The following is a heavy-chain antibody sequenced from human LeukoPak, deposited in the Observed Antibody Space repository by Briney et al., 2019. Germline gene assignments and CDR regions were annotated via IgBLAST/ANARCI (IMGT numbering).Heavy chain of an antibody. CDR2: IYRSGST. Sequence: GGSLRLSCAASGITVSTNYVSWVRQAPGQGLEWVSVIYRSGSTYYADSVKGRFTISRDNSKNTLYLQMNRLRAEDTAVYYCARDSGHDAFDIWGQGTMVTVSS. CDR1: GITVSTNY. V-gene: IGHV3-53*01. J-gene: IGHJ3*02. CDR3: ARDSGHDAFDI.